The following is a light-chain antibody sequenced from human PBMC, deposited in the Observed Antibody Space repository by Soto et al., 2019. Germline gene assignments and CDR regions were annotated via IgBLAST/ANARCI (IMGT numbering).Light chain of an antibody. CDR3: SSYTSSHTWV. V-gene: IGLV1-44*01. CDR2: TNN. Sequence: QSVLTQPPSASGTPGQRVTISCSGSSSNIGTNYVHWYQHLPGAAPKLLIHTNNQRPSGVPDRFSGSKSGNTASLTISGLQAGDEADYYCSSYTSSHTWVFGGGTKLTVL. CDR1: SSNIGTNY. J-gene: IGLJ3*02.